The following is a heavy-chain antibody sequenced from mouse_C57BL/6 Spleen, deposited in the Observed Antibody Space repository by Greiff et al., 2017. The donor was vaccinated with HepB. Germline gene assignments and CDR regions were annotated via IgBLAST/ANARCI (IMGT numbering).Heavy chain of an antibody. CDR2: IYPSDSET. D-gene: IGHD2-14*01. J-gene: IGHJ2*01. CDR3: ARGEGLMYDFDY. Sequence: QVQLQQPGAELVRPGSSVKLSCKASGYTFTSYWMDWVKQRPGQGLEWIGNIYPSDSETHYNQKFKDKATLTVDKSSSTAYMQLSSLTSEDSAVYYWARGEGLMYDFDYWGQGTTLTVSS. CDR1: GYTFTSYW. V-gene: IGHV1-61*01.